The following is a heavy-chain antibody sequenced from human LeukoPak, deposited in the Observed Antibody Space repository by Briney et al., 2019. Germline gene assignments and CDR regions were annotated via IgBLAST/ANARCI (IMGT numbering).Heavy chain of an antibody. Sequence: SETLSLTCAVYGGSFSGYYWSWIRQPAGKGLEWIGRIYISGSTNYNPSLKSRVTISRDTSKNEFSLKLSSVTAADTAVYYCARDSRRDGYNLDYWGRGTLVTVSS. CDR3: ARDSRRDGYNLDY. J-gene: IGHJ4*02. V-gene: IGHV4-59*10. CDR1: GGSFSGYY. D-gene: IGHD5-24*01. CDR2: IYISGST.